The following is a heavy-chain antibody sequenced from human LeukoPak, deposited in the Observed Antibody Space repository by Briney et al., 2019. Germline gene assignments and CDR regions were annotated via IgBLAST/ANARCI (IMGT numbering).Heavy chain of an antibody. Sequence: GGSLRLSCAASGFTFSSYWMHWVRQAPGKGLEYVSAISSNGGSTYYANSVKGRFTISRDNSKNTLYLQMGSLRAEDMAVYYCARVRYTHTAMVPGYYYYMDVWGKGTTVTVSS. CDR1: GFTFSSYW. V-gene: IGHV3-64*01. J-gene: IGHJ6*03. CDR3: ARVRYTHTAMVPGYYYYMDV. D-gene: IGHD5-18*01. CDR2: ISSNGGST.